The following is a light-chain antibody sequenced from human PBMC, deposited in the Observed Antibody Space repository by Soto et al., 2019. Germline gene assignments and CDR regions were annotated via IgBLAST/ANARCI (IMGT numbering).Light chain of an antibody. CDR3: QHLAGAPPWA. CDR1: QAVNNGY. Sequence: IVLTQSPVTLSLSPGESATLSCRASQAVNNGYLAWYQQKTGQAPRLVIYGASNRASGIPEMFSGSGSGTHFALTISRLEPGDVALYWCQHLAGAPPWAFGQGTKVE. CDR2: GAS. J-gene: IGKJ1*01. V-gene: IGKV3-20*01.